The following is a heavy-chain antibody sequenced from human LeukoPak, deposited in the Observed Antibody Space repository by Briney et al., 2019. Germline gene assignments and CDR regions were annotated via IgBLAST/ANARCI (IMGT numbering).Heavy chain of an antibody. CDR3: ARGMVRYYYGSGSNMDV. V-gene: IGHV3-30*02. CDR2: IRYDGSNK. Sequence: PGGSLRLSCAASGFTFSSYGMHWVRQAPGKGLEWVAFIRYDGSNKYYADSVKGRFTISRDNSKNTLYLQMNSLRAEDTAVYYCARGMVRYYYGSGSNMDVWGKGTTVTISS. D-gene: IGHD3-10*01. CDR1: GFTFSSYG. J-gene: IGHJ6*03.